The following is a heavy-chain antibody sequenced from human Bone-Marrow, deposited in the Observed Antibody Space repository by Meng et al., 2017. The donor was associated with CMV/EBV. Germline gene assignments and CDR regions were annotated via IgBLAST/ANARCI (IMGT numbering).Heavy chain of an antibody. CDR3: ARGRIAARAYYGMDV. J-gene: IGHJ6*02. CDR2: IIPIFGTA. D-gene: IGHD6-6*01. Sequence: SVKVSCKASGGTFSRYAISWVRQAPGQGLEWMGGIIPIFGTANCAQKFQGRVTITTDESTSTAYMELSSLRSEDTAVYYCARGRIAARAYYGMDVWGQGTTVTVSS. CDR1: GGTFSRYA. V-gene: IGHV1-69*05.